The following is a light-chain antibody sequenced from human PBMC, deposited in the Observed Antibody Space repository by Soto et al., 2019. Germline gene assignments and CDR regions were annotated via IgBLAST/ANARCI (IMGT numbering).Light chain of an antibody. CDR3: CSYAGSYSLRV. J-gene: IGLJ1*01. CDR1: SSNVGTNH. Sequence: QSVLTQPPSASGTPGQRVTISCSGSSSNVGTNHVNWYQQLPGTAPKLLIYSDNQRPSGVPDRFSGSKSGTSASLAISGLQSEDEADYFCCSYAGSYSLRVFGIGTKLTVL. CDR2: SDN. V-gene: IGLV1-44*01.